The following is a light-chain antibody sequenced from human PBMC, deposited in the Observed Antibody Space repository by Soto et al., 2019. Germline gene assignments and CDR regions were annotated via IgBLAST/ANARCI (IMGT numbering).Light chain of an antibody. CDR3: CSYAGSDTFEVV. CDR2: DVS. CDR1: SSDVGGYNY. J-gene: IGLJ2*01. Sequence: QSVLTQPRSVSGSPGQSVTISCTGTSSDVGGYNYVSWYQQHPGKAPKLMIYDVSKRPSGVPDRFSGSKSGNTASLTISGLQAEDEADYYCCSYAGSDTFEVVFGGGTKVTVL. V-gene: IGLV2-11*01.